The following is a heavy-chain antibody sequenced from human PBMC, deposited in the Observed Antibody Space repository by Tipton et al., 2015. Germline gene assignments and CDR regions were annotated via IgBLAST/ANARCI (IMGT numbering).Heavy chain of an antibody. CDR1: GGSISSGAYY. D-gene: IGHD1-14*01. V-gene: IGHV4-31*03. J-gene: IGHJ5*01. CDR3: ARDRMKNPNWFDS. CDR2: IYYSGST. Sequence: TLSLTCTVSGGSISSGAYYWSWIRQHPGKGLEWIGYIYYSGSTYYNPSLKSRVTISIDTSKNQFSLKLSSVTAADTAVYYCARDRMKNPNWFDSWGQGTLVTVSS.